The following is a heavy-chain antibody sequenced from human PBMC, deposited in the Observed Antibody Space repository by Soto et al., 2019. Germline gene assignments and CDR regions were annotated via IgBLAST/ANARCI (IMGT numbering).Heavy chain of an antibody. D-gene: IGHD1-20*01. J-gene: IGHJ6*02. V-gene: IGHV4-30-4*01. Sequence: QVQLQESGPGLVKPSQTLSLTCTVSGGSISSGDYYWSWIRQPPGKGLEWIGYIYYSGSTYYNPSLKSRVTISVDTSKNQFSLKLSSVTAADTAVYYCARDRRGITGILDYYYYYGMDVWGQGTTVTVSS. CDR2: IYYSGST. CDR3: ARDRRGITGILDYYYYYGMDV. CDR1: GGSISSGDYY.